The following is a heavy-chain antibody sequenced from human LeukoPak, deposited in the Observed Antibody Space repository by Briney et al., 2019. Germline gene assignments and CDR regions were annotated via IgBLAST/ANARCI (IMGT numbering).Heavy chain of an antibody. D-gene: IGHD2/OR15-2a*01. CDR3: ARDPGNKQLGPFDY. Sequence: GGSLRLSCAASGFTFKGYPMHWIRQTPGKGPEWVAAISFDGSNKYYADSVQGRFTLSRDNSNNILYLQMNSLRGEDMAVYYCARDPGNKQLGPFDYWGQGTLVTVSS. V-gene: IGHV3-30*01. CDR2: ISFDGSNK. CDR1: GFTFKGYP. J-gene: IGHJ4*02.